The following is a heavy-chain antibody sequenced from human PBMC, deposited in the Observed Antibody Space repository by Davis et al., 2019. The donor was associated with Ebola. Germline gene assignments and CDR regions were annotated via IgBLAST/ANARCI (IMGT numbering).Heavy chain of an antibody. V-gene: IGHV4-34*01. Sequence: GSLRLSCAVYGGSFSGYYWSWIRQPPGKGLEWIGEINHSGSTNYNPSLKSRVTISVDTSKNQFSLKLSSVTAAETAGYYCARGGDYIWGSYRFDYWGQGTLVTVSS. CDR2: INHSGST. CDR1: GGSFSGYY. CDR3: ARGGDYIWGSYRFDY. J-gene: IGHJ4*02. D-gene: IGHD3-16*02.